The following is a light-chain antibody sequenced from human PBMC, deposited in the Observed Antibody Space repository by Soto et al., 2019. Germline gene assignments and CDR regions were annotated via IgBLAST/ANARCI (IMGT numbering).Light chain of an antibody. V-gene: IGLV1-40*01. J-gene: IGLJ1*01. CDR1: SSNIGAGYD. CDR2: GNN. Sequence: QSVLTQPPSGSGAPGQRVTISCTGSSSNIGAGYDVHWYHQLPGTAPKLLIYGNNNRPSGVPDRFSGSKSGTSASLAITGLQAEDEADYYCQSYDSSLSGYVFGTGTKVTVL. CDR3: QSYDSSLSGYV.